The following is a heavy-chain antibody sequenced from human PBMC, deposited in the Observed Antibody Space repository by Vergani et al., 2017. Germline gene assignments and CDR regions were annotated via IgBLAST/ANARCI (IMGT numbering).Heavy chain of an antibody. CDR1: GFIFSTYS. V-gene: IGHV3-21*01. J-gene: IGHJ4*02. CDR3: AREGRSGAAAGTDFDY. CDR2: ISSSSSYI. Sequence: EVQLVESGGGLVKPGGSLRLSCAASGFIFSTYSMNWVRQAPGKGLEWVSSISSSSSYIYYADSVKGRFTSSRDNAKNSLYLQMNSLRAEDTAVYYCAREGRSGAAAGTDFDYWGQGTLVTVSS. D-gene: IGHD6-13*01.